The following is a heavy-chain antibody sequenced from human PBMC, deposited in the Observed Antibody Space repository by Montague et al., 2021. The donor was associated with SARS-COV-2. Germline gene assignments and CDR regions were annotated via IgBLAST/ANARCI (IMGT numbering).Heavy chain of an antibody. D-gene: IGHD3-10*01. J-gene: IGHJ3*02. CDR2: SGRT. CDR3: ARRGQGTMVRGVIISAFDI. Sequence: SGRTDYNPSLTSRVTISVDTSKNQFSLKLSSVTAADTAVYYCARRGQGTMVRGVIISAFDIWGQGTMVTVYS. V-gene: IGHV4-59*08.